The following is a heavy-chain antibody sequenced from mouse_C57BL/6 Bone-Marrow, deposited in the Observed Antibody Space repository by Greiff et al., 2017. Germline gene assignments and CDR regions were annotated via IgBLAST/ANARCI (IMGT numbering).Heavy chain of an antibody. D-gene: IGHD1-1*01. V-gene: IGHV1-59*01. CDR3: ARNGNYYGSSYWYVDV. CDR2: IDPSDSYT. Sequence: QVQLQQPGAELVRPGTSVKLSCKASGYTFTSYWMHWVKQRPGQGLEWIGVIDPSDSYTNYNQKFKGKAKLTVDTSSSTAYMQLSSLTSEDSAVYYCARNGNYYGSSYWYVDVWGTGTTVTVSS. CDR1: GYTFTSYW. J-gene: IGHJ1*03.